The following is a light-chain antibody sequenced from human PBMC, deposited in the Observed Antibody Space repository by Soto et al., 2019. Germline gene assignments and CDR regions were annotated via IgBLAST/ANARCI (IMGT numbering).Light chain of an antibody. CDR1: QSVSSNY. V-gene: IGKV3-20*01. CDR2: GAS. CDR3: QQYGRSPGT. Sequence: EIVLTQSPGTLSLSPGERATLSCRASQSVSSNYLAWYRQKPGQAPRLLIYGASSRATGIPDRFSGSGSGTDFTLTISRLEPEDFAVYYCQQYGRSPGTFGQGTKVDIK. J-gene: IGKJ1*01.